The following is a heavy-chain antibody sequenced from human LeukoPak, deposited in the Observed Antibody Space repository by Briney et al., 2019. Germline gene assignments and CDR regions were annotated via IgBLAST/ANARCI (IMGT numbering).Heavy chain of an antibody. Sequence: GGSLRLSCAASGFTFSSYGMHWVRQAPGKGLEWVAVIWYDGSNKYYADSVKGRFTISRDNSKNTLYLQMNSLRAEDTAVYYCARGYSSRAMVNPIHFDYWGQGTLVTVSS. CDR1: GFTFSSYG. D-gene: IGHD5-18*01. J-gene: IGHJ4*02. CDR3: ARGYSSRAMVNPIHFDY. V-gene: IGHV3-33*01. CDR2: IWYDGSNK.